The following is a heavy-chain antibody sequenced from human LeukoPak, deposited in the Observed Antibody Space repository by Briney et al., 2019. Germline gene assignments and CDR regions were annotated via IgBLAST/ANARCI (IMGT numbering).Heavy chain of an antibody. D-gene: IGHD3-10*01. CDR2: INLNSGGT. J-gene: IGHJ5*02. V-gene: IGHV1-2*02. Sequence: GASVKVSCKASGYTFTGYYMHWVRQAPGQGLEWMGWINLNSGGTNYAQKFQGRVTMTRDTSISTAYMELSRLRSDDTAVYYCARDSKILWFGELLPPPNWFDPWGQGTLVTVSS. CDR1: GYTFTGYY. CDR3: ARDSKILWFGELLPPPNWFDP.